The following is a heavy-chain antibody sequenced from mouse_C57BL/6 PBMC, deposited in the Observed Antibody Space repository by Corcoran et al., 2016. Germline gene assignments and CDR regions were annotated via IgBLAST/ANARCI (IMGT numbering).Heavy chain of an antibody. CDR1: GYTFTDYY. V-gene: IGHV1-76*01. J-gene: IGHJ4*01. D-gene: IGHD2-1*01. Sequence: QVQLKQSGAELVRPGASVKLSCKASGYTFTDYYINWVKQRPGQGLEWIARIYPGSGNTYYNEKFKGKATLTAEKSSSTAYMQLSSLTSEDSAVYFCAREGLYYGNAGGAMDYWGQGTSVTVSS. CDR2: IYPGSGNT. CDR3: AREGLYYGNAGGAMDY.